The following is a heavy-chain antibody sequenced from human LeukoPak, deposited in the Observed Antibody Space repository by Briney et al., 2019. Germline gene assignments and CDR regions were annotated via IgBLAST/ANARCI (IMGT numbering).Heavy chain of an antibody. V-gene: IGHV4-39*02. CDR3: ARERAPYYDILTGPNNNWFDP. CDR1: GGSISSSSYY. CDR2: IYYSGST. Sequence: SETLSLTCTVSGGSISSSSYYWGWIRQPPGKGLEWTGSIYYSGSTYYNPSLKSRVTISVDTSKNQFSLKLSSVTAADTAVYYCARERAPYYDILTGPNNNWFDPWGQGTLVTVSS. J-gene: IGHJ5*02. D-gene: IGHD3-9*01.